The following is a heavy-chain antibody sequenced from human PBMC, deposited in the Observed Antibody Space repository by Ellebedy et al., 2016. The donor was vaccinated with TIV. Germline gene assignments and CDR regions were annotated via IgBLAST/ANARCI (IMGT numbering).Heavy chain of an antibody. D-gene: IGHD3-10*01. CDR1: GFTFSSSW. CDR3: ARIWFGDLLSPEGDV. V-gene: IGHV4-34*01. Sequence: GSLRLXXAASGFTFSSSWMSWVRQPPGKGLEWIGEIYHSGSTNYNPSLKSRVTISVDTSKNQFSLNLNSVTAADTALYYCARIWFGDLLSPEGDVWGQGTTVTVSS. CDR2: IYHSGST. J-gene: IGHJ6*02.